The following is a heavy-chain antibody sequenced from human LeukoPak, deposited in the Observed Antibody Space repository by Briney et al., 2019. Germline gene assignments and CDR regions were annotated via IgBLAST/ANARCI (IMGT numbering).Heavy chain of an antibody. V-gene: IGHV4-34*01. CDR3: ARGLGYCSGGSCYLDY. CDR2: INHSGSA. CDR1: GGSFSGYY. D-gene: IGHD2-15*01. J-gene: IGHJ4*02. Sequence: PSETLSLTCAVSGGSFSGYYWTWIRQPPGKGLEWIGEINHSGSANYNPSLMSRVTISLDTSKNHFSLNLSSVTAADTAVYYCARGLGYCSGGSCYLDYWGQGTLVTVSS.